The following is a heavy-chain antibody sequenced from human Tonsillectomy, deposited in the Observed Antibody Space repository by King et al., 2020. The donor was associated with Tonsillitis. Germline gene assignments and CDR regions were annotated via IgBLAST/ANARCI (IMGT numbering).Heavy chain of an antibody. D-gene: IGHD4/OR15-4a*01. CDR3: AGDLASALTSD. Sequence: QLVQSGAEVKKPGASVKVSCKASGYTFIGYPIHWVRQAPGQGLEWMGRVDPHSGATNYAQNFQGRVTMTSDTSISTAYMELFRLRSDDTAVYYCAGDLASALTSDWGQGTLVTVSS. J-gene: IGHJ4*02. V-gene: IGHV1-2*02. CDR2: VDPHSGAT. CDR1: GYTFIGYP.